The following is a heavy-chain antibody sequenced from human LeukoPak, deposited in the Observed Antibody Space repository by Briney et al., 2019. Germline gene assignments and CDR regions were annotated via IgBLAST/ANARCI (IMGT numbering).Heavy chain of an antibody. Sequence: PGGSLRLSCAASGFTFSSYSMNWVRQAPGKGLEWVSSISSSSSYIYYADSVKGRFTISRDNAKNSLYLQMNSLRAEDTAVYYCARDGHPISPRGYSYAPPPGYFYYGMDVWGKGTTVTVSS. CDR1: GFTFSSYS. CDR2: ISSSSSYI. CDR3: ARDGHPISPRGYSYAPPPGYFYYGMDV. J-gene: IGHJ6*04. D-gene: IGHD5-18*01. V-gene: IGHV3-21*01.